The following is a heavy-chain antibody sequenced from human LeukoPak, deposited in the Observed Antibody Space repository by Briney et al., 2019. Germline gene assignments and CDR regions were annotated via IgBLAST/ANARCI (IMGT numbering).Heavy chain of an antibody. J-gene: IGHJ4*02. Sequence: GSLRLSCEASGFTFSSYSMNWVRQAPGKGLEWVSSISSSSGYIYYADSVKGRFTISRDNAKNSLYLQMNSLRAEDTAVYYCARGHTAVTRHFDFWGQGTLVTVSS. CDR2: ISSSSGYI. D-gene: IGHD4-17*01. V-gene: IGHV3-21*01. CDR3: ARGHTAVTRHFDF. CDR1: GFTFSSYS.